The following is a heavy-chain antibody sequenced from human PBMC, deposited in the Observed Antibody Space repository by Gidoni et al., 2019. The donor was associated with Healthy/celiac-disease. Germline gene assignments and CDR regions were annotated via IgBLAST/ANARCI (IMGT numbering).Heavy chain of an antibody. CDR1: GGSISSYY. CDR3: AREILWFGELSGTGFDP. J-gene: IGHJ5*02. Sequence: TVSGGSISSYYWSWIRQPPGKGLEWIGYIYYSGSTNYNPSLKSRVTISVDTSKNQFSLKLSSVTAADTAVYYCAREILWFGELSGTGFDPWGQGTLVTVSS. D-gene: IGHD3-10*01. CDR2: IYYSGST. V-gene: IGHV4-59*01.